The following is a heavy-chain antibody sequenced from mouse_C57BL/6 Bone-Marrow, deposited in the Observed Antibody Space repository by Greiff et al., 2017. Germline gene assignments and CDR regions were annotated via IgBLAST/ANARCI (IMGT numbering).Heavy chain of an antibody. D-gene: IGHD1-1*01. Sequence: VQLKESGGGLVKPGGSLKLSCAASGFTFSSYAMSWVRQTPEKRLEWVATISDGGSYTYYPDNVKGRFTISRDNAKNNLYLQMSHLNSEDTAMYYCARRITTVVVPPGPYWGQGTLVTVSA. J-gene: IGHJ3*01. V-gene: IGHV5-4*03. CDR2: ISDGGSYT. CDR1: GFTFSSYA. CDR3: ARRITTVVVPPGPY.